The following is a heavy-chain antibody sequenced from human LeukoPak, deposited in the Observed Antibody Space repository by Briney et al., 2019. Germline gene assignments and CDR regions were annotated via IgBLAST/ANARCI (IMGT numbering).Heavy chain of an antibody. CDR1: GFTFDDYA. CDR3: AKDRTIGNGGNYPHDAFDI. V-gene: IGHV3-9*01. J-gene: IGHJ3*02. Sequence: PGGSLRLSCAASGFTFDDYAIHWVRQAPGKGLEWVSGISWNSGNIGYADFVKGRFTISRDNAKNSLYLQMNSLRAEDTALHYCAKDRTIGNGGNYPHDAFDIWGQGTMVTVSS. CDR2: ISWNSGNI. D-gene: IGHD4-23*01.